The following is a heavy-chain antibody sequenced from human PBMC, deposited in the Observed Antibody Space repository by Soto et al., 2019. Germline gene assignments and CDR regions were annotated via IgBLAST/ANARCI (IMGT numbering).Heavy chain of an antibody. CDR1: GGSISSYY. Sequence: SETLSLTCTVSGGSISSYYWSWIRQPAGKGLEWIGRIYTSGSTNYNPSLKSRVTMSVDTSKNQFSLKLSSVTAADTAVYYCARELYGSGSYYTEAVPLGYWGKGTLVTVYS. V-gene: IGHV4-4*07. D-gene: IGHD3-10*01. J-gene: IGHJ4*02. CDR3: ARELYGSGSYYTEAVPLGY. CDR2: IYTSGST.